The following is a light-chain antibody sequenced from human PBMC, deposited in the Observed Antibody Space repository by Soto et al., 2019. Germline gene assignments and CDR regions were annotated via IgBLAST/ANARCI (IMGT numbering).Light chain of an antibody. CDR2: AAS. CDR1: QSISSY. J-gene: IGKJ1*01. CDR3: QQSYNIVWT. V-gene: IGKV1-39*01. Sequence: DIQMTQSPSALSASVGDRVTITCRASQSISSYLSWYQQKPGKAPSLLIYAASALQSGVPSRLSGSGSGTDFTLTIRGLQPEDFATYFCQQSYNIVWTFGQGTKVDIX.